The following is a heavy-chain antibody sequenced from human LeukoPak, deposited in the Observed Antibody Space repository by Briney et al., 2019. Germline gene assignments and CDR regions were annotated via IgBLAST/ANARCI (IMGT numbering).Heavy chain of an antibody. V-gene: IGHV3-23*01. CDR1: GFTFSSYA. D-gene: IGHD5-18*01. Sequence: GGSLRLSCAASGFTFSSYAMSWVRRAPGKGLEWVSAISGSGGSTYYADSVKGRFTISRDNSKNTLYLQMNSLRAEDTAVYYCAKYGYSYGYEDYWGQGTLVTVSS. J-gene: IGHJ4*02. CDR3: AKYGYSYGYEDY. CDR2: ISGSGGST.